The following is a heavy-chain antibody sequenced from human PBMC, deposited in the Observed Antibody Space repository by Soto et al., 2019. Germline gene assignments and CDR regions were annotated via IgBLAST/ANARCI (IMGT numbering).Heavy chain of an antibody. J-gene: IGHJ4*02. Sequence: EVQLVESGGGLVKPGGSLRLSCAASGFAFSSYSMNWVRQAPGKGLEWVSSISSSSSYIYYADSVKGRFTISRDNAKNSLYLQMNSLRAEDTAVYYCAAIHPGIAAAGTGGRDYLGQGPLVTVSS. CDR1: GFAFSSYS. V-gene: IGHV3-21*01. CDR3: AAIHPGIAAAGTGGRDY. D-gene: IGHD6-13*01. CDR2: ISSSSSYI.